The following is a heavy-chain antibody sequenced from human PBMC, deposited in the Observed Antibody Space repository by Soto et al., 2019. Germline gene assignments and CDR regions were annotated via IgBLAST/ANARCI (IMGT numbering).Heavy chain of an antibody. CDR2: INPKSGGT. D-gene: IGHD1-1*01. V-gene: IGHV1-2*02. Sequence: ASVNVSCKPSGYTFSDCYIHCGRQAPGQGLEWMGWINPKSGGTNCAPKIQGGVTMARDTSITTAYMELSRLRSGDTAVYYCAREPATAKPEGVDFWGQGTLVTVSS. J-gene: IGHJ4*02. CDR1: GYTFSDCY. CDR3: AREPATAKPEGVDF.